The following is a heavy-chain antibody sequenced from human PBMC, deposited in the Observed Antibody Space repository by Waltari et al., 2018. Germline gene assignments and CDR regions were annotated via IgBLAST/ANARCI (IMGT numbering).Heavy chain of an antibody. V-gene: IGHV4-38-2*02. J-gene: IGHJ5*02. CDR2: IYHSGST. CDR1: NYSISSGYY. CDR3: ARGPPEPNVVWFDP. Sequence: QVQLQESGPGLVKPSETLSLTCTVSNYSISSGYYWGWIRQPPGKGLEWIGNIYHSGSTNYNPSLKSRVTMSVDTSKNQFSLKLSSVTAADTAVYYCARGPPEPNVVWFDPWGQGTLVTVSS.